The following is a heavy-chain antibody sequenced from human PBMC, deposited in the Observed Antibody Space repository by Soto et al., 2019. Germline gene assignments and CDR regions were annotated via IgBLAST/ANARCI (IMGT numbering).Heavy chain of an antibody. CDR3: AIIAAARDYYYGMDV. V-gene: IGHV3-21*01. D-gene: IGHD6-13*01. J-gene: IGHJ6*02. Sequence: PGGSLRLSCAASGFTFSSYSMNWVRQAPGKGLEWVSSISSSSSYIYYADSVKGRFTISRDNAKNSLYLQMNSLRAEDTAVYYCAIIAAARDYYYGMDVWGQGTTVTVSS. CDR2: ISSSSSYI. CDR1: GFTFSSYS.